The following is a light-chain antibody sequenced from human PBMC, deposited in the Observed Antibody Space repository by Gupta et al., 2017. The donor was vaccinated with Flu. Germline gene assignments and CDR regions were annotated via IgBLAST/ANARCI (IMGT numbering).Light chain of an antibody. Sequence: QSVLTQPPSASGTPGQRVSISCSGSSSNVGSQTVNWYQQLPGTAPKLLIYSSDQRPSGVPDRFSGSKSGTSASLAIGGLQSEDEADYYWAAWDDSLNGYVFGSGTKVTVL. V-gene: IGLV1-44*01. J-gene: IGLJ1*01. CDR1: SSNVGSQT. CDR3: AAWDDSLNGYV. CDR2: SSD.